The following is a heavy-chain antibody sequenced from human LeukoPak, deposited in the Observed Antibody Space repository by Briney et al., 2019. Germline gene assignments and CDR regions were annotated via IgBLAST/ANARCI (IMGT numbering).Heavy chain of an antibody. J-gene: IGHJ2*01. CDR2: INPNSGGT. CDR1: GYTFTGYY. CDR3: ACSHDYGDRWYFDL. Sequence: GASVKVSCKASGYTFTGYYMHWVRQAPGQGLEWVGWINPNSGGTNYAQKFQGRVTMTRDTSISTAYMELSRLISDDTAVYYCACSHDYGDRWYFDLWGRGILVTVSS. V-gene: IGHV1-2*02. D-gene: IGHD4-17*01.